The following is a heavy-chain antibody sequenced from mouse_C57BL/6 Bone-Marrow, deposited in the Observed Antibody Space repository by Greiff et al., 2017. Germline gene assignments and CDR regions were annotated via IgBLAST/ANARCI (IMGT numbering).Heavy chain of an antibody. V-gene: IGHV14-4*01. CDR1: GFNIKDDY. Sequence: VQLKESGAELVRPGASVKLSCTASGFNIKDDYMHWVKQRPEQGLEWIGWIDPENGDTEYASKFQGKATITADTSSNTAYLQLSSLTSEDTAVYYCTRGTVVVPLGGQGTLVTVSA. D-gene: IGHD1-1*01. J-gene: IGHJ3*01. CDR3: TRGTVVVPL. CDR2: IDPENGDT.